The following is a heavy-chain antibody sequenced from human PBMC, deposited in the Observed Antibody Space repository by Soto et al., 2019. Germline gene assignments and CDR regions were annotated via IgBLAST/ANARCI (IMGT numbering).Heavy chain of an antibody. D-gene: IGHD2-15*01. CDR2: IIPIFGTA. CDR1: GGTFSSYA. J-gene: IGHJ5*02. Sequence: GASVKVSCKASGGTFSSYATSWVRQAPGQGLEWMGGIIPIFGTANYAQKFQGRVTITADESTSTAYMELSSLRSEDTAVYYCARVSELRRWFDPWGQGTLVTVSS. CDR3: ARVSELRRWFDP. V-gene: IGHV1-69*13.